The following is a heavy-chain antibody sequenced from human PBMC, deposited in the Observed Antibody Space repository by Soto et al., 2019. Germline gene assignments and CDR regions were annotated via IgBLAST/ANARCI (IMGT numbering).Heavy chain of an antibody. CDR2: INPSGGST. Sequence: QVQLVQSGAEVKKPGASVKVSCKASGYTFTSYYMHWVRQAPGQGLEWMGIINPSGGSTSYAQKFQGKVTMTRDTSTSTVYMELSSLISEETAVYYCARVGSSTNFDYWGQGTMVTVSS. D-gene: IGHD6-13*01. V-gene: IGHV1-46*01. CDR3: ARVGSSTNFDY. J-gene: IGHJ4*02. CDR1: GYTFTSYY.